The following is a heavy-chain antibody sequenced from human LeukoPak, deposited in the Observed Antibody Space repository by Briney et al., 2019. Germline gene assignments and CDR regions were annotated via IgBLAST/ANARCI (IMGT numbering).Heavy chain of an antibody. D-gene: IGHD3-22*01. J-gene: IGHJ4*02. CDR2: ISGSGGST. Sequence: PGGSLRLSCAASGFSFSSYAMSWVRQAPGKGLEWVSAISGSGGSTYYADSVKGRFTISRDNPKNTLYLQMNSLRAEDTAVYYCAKDRRYYDSSGYYYFDYWGQGTLVTVSS. CDR3: AKDRRYYDSSGYYYFDY. V-gene: IGHV3-23*01. CDR1: GFSFSSYA.